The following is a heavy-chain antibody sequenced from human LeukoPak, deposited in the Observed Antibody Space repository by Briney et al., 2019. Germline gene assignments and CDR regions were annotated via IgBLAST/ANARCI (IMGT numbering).Heavy chain of an antibody. J-gene: IGHJ4*02. CDR3: ARGFWTGVEY. CDR1: GFIFSGSW. Sequence: GGSLRLSCTASGFIFSGSWMAWIRQAPGKGLEWVAIIKKDGSEKYYVDSMKGRFTISRDNAKNTLYLQMNSLRAEDTAVYYCARGFWTGVEYWGQGALVTVSS. V-gene: IGHV3-7*01. D-gene: IGHD3/OR15-3a*01. CDR2: IKKDGSEK.